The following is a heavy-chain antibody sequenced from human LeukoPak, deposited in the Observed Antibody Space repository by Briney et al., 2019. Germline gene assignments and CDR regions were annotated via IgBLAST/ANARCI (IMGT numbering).Heavy chain of an antibody. V-gene: IGHV1-2*02. CDR2: IKPNSGGT. D-gene: IGHD3-10*01. J-gene: IGHJ3*02. CDR1: GYIFTGYY. CDR3: ARAAGIIGDAFDI. Sequence: ASVKVSCKASGYIFTGYYMHWVRQAPGQGLEWMGWIKPNSGGTNYAQKFQGRVTMTRDTSISTAFMELSRLRSDDTAVYYCARAAGIIGDAFDIWVQGTMVTVSS.